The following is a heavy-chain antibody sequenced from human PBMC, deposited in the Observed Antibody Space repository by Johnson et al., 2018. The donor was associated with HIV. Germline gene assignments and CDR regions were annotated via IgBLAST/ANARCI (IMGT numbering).Heavy chain of an antibody. D-gene: IGHD6-19*01. V-gene: IGHV3-53*01. CDR1: GFTVSSNY. J-gene: IGHJ3*02. CDR2: SGSGGST. Sequence: MQLVESGGGLIQPGGYLRLSCAASGFTVSSNYMSWVRQAPGKGLEWVSAISGSGGSTYHADSVKGRFTISRDNSKNTLYLQMNSLRAEDTAVYYCARTGRAVAGTPHAFDIWGQGTMVTVSS. CDR3: ARTGRAVAGTPHAFDI.